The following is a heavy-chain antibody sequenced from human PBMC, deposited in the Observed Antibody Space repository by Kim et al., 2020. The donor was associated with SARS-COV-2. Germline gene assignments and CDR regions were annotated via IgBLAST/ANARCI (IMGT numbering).Heavy chain of an antibody. D-gene: IGHD3-10*01. CDR3: ARAHITMVRRPPDV. J-gene: IGHJ6*02. Sequence: ADSVKGRFTISRDNAKNSLYLQMNSLRAEDTAVYYCARAHITMVRRPPDVWGQGTTVTVSS. V-gene: IGHV3-21*01.